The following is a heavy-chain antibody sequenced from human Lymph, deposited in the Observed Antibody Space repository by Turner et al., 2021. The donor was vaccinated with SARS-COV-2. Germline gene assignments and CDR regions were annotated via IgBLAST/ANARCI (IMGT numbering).Heavy chain of an antibody. V-gene: IGHV3-23*01. CDR3: ANLYSSSAAGDP. J-gene: IGHJ5*02. D-gene: IGHD6-6*01. CDR2: ISGSGGST. CDR1: GFTFSSYA. Sequence: EVQLLESGGGLVQPGGSLRLPCAAPGFTFSSYAMSWVRQAPGKGLEWVSAISGSGGSTYYADSVKGRFTISRDNSKNTLYLQMNSLRAEDTAVYYCANLYSSSAAGDPWGQGTLVTVSS.